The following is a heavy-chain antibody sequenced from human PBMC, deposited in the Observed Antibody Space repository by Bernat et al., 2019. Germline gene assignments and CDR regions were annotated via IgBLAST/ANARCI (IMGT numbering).Heavy chain of an antibody. CDR1: GFTFSSYA. CDR3: AKGSGDYYGSGNPNY. D-gene: IGHD3-10*01. V-gene: IGHV3-23*01. J-gene: IGHJ4*02. CDR2: ISGSGGST. Sequence: EVQLLESGGGLVQPGGSQRLSCAASGFTFSSYAMSWVRQAPGKGLEWVSAISGSGGSTYYADSGKGRFTISRDKSKNTLYLQMNSLRAEDTAVYYCAKGSGDYYGSGNPNYWGQGTLVTVSS.